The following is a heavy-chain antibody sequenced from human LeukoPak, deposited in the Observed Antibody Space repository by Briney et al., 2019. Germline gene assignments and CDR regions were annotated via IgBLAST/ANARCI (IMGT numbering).Heavy chain of an antibody. D-gene: IGHD5-18*01. V-gene: IGHV3-11*06. CDR3: ARAWTTAMPPFAFDY. Sequence: KAGGSLRLSCAASGFTFSDYYMSWIRQAPGKGLEWVSYISSSSSYTNYADSVKGRFTISRDNAKNSLYLQMNSLRAEDAAVYYCARAWTTAMPPFAFDYWGQGTLVTVSS. CDR1: GFTFSDYY. CDR2: ISSSSSYT. J-gene: IGHJ4*02.